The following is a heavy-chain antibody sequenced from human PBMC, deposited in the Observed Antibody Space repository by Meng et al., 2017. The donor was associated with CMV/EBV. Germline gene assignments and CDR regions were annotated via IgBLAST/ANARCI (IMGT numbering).Heavy chain of an antibody. CDR2: INHSGST. CDR3: ARGGYSYGFDY. J-gene: IGHJ4*02. D-gene: IGHD5-18*01. CDR1: GGSFSGYY. Sequence: SETLSLTCAVYGGSFSGYYWSWIRQPPGKGLEWIGEINHSGSTNYNPSLKSRVTISVDTSKNQFSLKLSSVTAANTAVYYCARGGYSYGFDYWGQGTLVTVS. V-gene: IGHV4-34*01.